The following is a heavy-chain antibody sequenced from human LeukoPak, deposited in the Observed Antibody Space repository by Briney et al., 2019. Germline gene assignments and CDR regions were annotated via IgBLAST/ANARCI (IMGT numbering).Heavy chain of an antibody. Sequence: KPSETLSLTCTVSGGSISSGGYYWSWIRQHPGKGLEWIGYIYYSGSTYYNPSLKSRVTISVDTSKNQFSLKLSSVTAADTAVYYCARAPPTTVTEYYSDYWGQGTLVTVSS. V-gene: IGHV4-31*03. J-gene: IGHJ4*02. CDR2: IYYSGST. CDR1: GGSISSGGYY. D-gene: IGHD4-17*01. CDR3: ARAPPTTVTEYYSDY.